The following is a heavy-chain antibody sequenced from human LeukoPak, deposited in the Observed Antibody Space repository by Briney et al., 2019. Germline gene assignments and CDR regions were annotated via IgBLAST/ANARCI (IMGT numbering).Heavy chain of an antibody. D-gene: IGHD5-12*01. CDR1: GFTFSDHY. J-gene: IGHJ4*02. CDR2: TRDKANSYTT. V-gene: IGHV3-72*01. Sequence: PGGSLRLSCAASGFTFSDHYMDWVRQAPGKGLEWVGRTRDKANSYTTEYAASVKGRFAISRDASKTSLYLQMNSLKTEDTAVYYCARGDGYDRRSFDYWGQGTLVTASS. CDR3: ARGDGYDRRSFDY.